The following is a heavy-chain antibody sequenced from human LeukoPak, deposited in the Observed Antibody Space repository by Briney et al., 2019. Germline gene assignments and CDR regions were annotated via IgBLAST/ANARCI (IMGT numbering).Heavy chain of an antibody. CDR3: ARGPPVAGGS. CDR1: GFTFEDYA. Sequence: GGSLRLSCAASGFTFEDYAMNWVRQVPGKGLEWVSGISWNSGSIGYAASVKGRFSISRDNAKNSLFLQMNSLRAEDTAVYYCARGPPVAGGSWGQGTLVTVSS. V-gene: IGHV3-9*01. D-gene: IGHD6-19*01. J-gene: IGHJ4*02. CDR2: ISWNSGSI.